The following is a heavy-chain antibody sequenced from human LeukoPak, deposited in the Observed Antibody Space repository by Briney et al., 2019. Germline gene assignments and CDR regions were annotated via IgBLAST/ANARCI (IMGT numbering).Heavy chain of an antibody. CDR2: ISGSGGST. D-gene: IGHD6-6*01. J-gene: IGHJ4*02. V-gene: IGHV3-23*01. CDR1: GFTFSSYA. CDR3: AKAEGAARLDSAMDY. Sequence: GGSLRLSCAASGFTFSSYAMSWVRQAPGKGLEWVSAISGSGGSTYYADSVKGRFTISRDNSKNTLYQQMNSLRAEDTAVYYCAKAEGAARLDSAMDYWGQGTLVTVSS.